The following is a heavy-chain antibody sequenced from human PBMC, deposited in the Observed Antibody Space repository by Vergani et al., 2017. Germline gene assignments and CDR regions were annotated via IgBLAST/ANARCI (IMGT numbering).Heavy chain of an antibody. V-gene: IGHV3-9*01. J-gene: IGHJ3*02. CDR3: VHGPLYSSGWWWGGFDI. Sequence: EVQLVGSGGGLVQPGRSLRLSCAASGFTFDYYAMHWVRQAPGKGLEWVSGISWNSNSIGYADSVKGRFTISRDNAKNSLYLQMNSLRAEDTALSDCVHGPLYSSGWWWGGFDIWGQGTMVTVSS. CDR1: GFTFDYYA. D-gene: IGHD3-22*01. CDR2: ISWNSNSI.